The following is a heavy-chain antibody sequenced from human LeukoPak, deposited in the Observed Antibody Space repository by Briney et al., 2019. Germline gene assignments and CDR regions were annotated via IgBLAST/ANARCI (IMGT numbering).Heavy chain of an antibody. J-gene: IGHJ4*02. V-gene: IGHV5-51*01. D-gene: IGHD6-13*01. CDR1: GYNFINYW. CDR2: IYPGDSDT. CDR3: SRRIAGGGVDY. Sequence: GESLKISCKGSGYNFINYWIAWVRQVPGKGLEWMGIIYPGDSDTRDSPSFQGQVTISADKSIITAYLQWSSLKASDTAMYYCSRRIAGGGVDYWGQGTLVTVSS.